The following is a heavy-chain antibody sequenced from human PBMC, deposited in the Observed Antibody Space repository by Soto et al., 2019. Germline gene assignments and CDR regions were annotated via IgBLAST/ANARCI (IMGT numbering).Heavy chain of an antibody. Sequence: PSETLSLTCTVSGGSISSGAYYWSWIRQHPGKGLEWIGYIYYSGSTYYNPSLKSRVTISVDTSKNQFSLKLSSVTAADTAVYYCAIYYSSGSRGFQHWAQGTLVPVSS. CDR2: IYYSGST. J-gene: IGHJ1*01. D-gene: IGHD6-19*01. CDR3: AIYYSSGSRGFQH. CDR1: GGSISSGAYY. V-gene: IGHV4-31*03.